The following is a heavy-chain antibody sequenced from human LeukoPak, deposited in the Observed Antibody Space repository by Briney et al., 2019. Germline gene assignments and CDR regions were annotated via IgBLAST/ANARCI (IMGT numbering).Heavy chain of an antibody. Sequence: SVKVSCKVSGGPFSNYGLSWVRQAPGQGLEWMGGIIPIFPSTNYAQNFQGRVTITADESTSTVYMELSSLRTDDTAVYYCARPPVSGTLNDAFDIRGQGTVVTVSS. CDR2: IIPIFPST. D-gene: IGHD1/OR15-1a*01. V-gene: IGHV1-69*13. CDR3: ARPPVSGTLNDAFDI. CDR1: GGPFSNYG. J-gene: IGHJ3*02.